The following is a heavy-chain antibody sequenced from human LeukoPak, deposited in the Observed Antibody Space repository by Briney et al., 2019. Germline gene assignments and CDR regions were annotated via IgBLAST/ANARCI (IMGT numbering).Heavy chain of an antibody. CDR2: ISAYNGNT. J-gene: IGHJ4*02. D-gene: IGHD6-19*01. CDR1: GYTFTSYG. V-gene: IGHV1-18*01. Sequence: ASVKVSCKASGYTFTSYGISWVRQAPGQGLEWMGWISAYNGNTNYAQKLQGRVTMTTDTSTSTAYMELRSLRSDDTAVYYCARGRVIAVAGTWFDYWGQGTLVTVSS. CDR3: ARGRVIAVAGTWFDY.